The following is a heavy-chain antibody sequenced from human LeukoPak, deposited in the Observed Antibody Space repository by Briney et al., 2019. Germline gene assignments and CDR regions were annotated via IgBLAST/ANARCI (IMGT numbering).Heavy chain of an antibody. J-gene: IGHJ4*02. Sequence: RSSETLSLTCTVSGGSVSSGSYYWSWVRQPPGKGLEWIGYIYYSGSSNSNPSLKSRVTISVDTSKNQCSLKLSSVTAADTAVYYCARQGAGVPFGYWGRGTLVTVSS. CDR1: GGSVSSGSYY. CDR2: IYYSGSS. V-gene: IGHV4-61*01. D-gene: IGHD3-10*01. CDR3: ARQGAGVPFGY.